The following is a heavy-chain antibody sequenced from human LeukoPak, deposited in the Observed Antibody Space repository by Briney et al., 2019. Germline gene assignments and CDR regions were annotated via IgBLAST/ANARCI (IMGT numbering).Heavy chain of an antibody. CDR1: GFSFGGYA. CDR3: ARDRVAGQFDS. CDR2: ISWNSGDI. V-gene: IGHV3-9*01. D-gene: IGHD6-19*01. J-gene: IGHJ4*02. Sequence: GGSLRLSCAASGFSFGGYALHWVRQAPGKGLEWVASISWNSGDIVHADSVKGRFTISRDNAKNSLYLQMDSLRAEDTAVYYCARDRVAGQFDSWGQGTLVTVSS.